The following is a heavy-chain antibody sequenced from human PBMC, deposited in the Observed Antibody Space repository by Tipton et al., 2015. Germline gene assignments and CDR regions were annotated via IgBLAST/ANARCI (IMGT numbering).Heavy chain of an antibody. J-gene: IGHJ6*02. CDR3: ARDLEHGMDV. CDR1: SDSISKYY. CDR2: IYYTGST. D-gene: IGHD5-24*01. Sequence: GSLRLSCSVSSDSISKYYWSWIRQSPGKGLECIGYIYYTGSTHYNPSLKSRVTISVDTSKSQFFLKLSSVTAADTAVYYCARDLEHGMDVWGQGTTVTVSS. V-gene: IGHV4-59*01.